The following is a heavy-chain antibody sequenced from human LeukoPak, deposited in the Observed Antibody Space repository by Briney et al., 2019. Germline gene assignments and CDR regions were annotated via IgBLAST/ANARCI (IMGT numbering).Heavy chain of an antibody. V-gene: IGHV4-38-2*02. CDR1: NYSISNSYY. CDR2: IYHSGNT. CDR3: ARDRSFDSDTAPFDY. J-gene: IGHJ4*02. D-gene: IGHD1-26*01. Sequence: SETLSLTCTVSNYSISNSYYWGWIRQPPGKGLEWIGSIYHSGNTYYNPSLKSRVTISVDTSKNQFSLNLSSVTAADTAVYWCARDRSFDSDTAPFDYWGQGTLVTVSS.